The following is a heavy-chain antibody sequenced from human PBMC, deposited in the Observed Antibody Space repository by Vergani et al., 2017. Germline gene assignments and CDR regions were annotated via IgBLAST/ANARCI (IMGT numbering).Heavy chain of an antibody. CDR2: IYYSGST. CDR3: AREAPYLVVVTASDAFDI. J-gene: IGHJ3*02. D-gene: IGHD2-21*02. Sequence: QLQLQESGSGLVKPSQTLSLTCAVSGGSISSGGYYWSWIRQHPGKGLEWIGYIYYSGSTYYNPSLKSRVTISVDTSKNQFSLKLSSVTAADTAVYYCAREAPYLVVVTASDAFDIWGQGTMVTVSS. CDR1: GGSISSGGYY. V-gene: IGHV4-31*11.